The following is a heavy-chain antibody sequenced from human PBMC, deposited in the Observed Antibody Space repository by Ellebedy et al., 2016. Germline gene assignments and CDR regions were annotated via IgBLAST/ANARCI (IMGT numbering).Heavy chain of an antibody. CDR2: IYHRGST. CDR1: GCSISSGCSS. V-gene: IGHV4-30-2*01. Sequence: LRLXXAVSGCSISSGCSSCSSIRQPPGKGLEWIGYIYHRGSTYYNPSLKSRVTISVDTSKNQFSLKLSSVTAADTAVYYCASVGSTRLRFLEWLSNPKFDYWGQGTLVTVSS. J-gene: IGHJ4*02. D-gene: IGHD3-3*01. CDR3: ASVGSTRLRFLEWLSNPKFDY.